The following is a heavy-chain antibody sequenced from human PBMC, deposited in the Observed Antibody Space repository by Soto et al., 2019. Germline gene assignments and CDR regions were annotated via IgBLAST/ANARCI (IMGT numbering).Heavy chain of an antibody. J-gene: IGHJ4*02. D-gene: IGHD3-10*01. CDR3: ARGITMVRGVIHTPYFDY. V-gene: IGHV4-31*03. CDR2: IYNSGST. Sequence: SETQSLTCTVSGGSINSGGYYWSWIRQHPGKGLEWIGYIYNSGSTYYNPSLKSRVTISVDTSKNQFSLKLSSVTAADTAVYCCARGITMVRGVIHTPYFDYWGQGTLVTVSS. CDR1: GGSINSGGYY.